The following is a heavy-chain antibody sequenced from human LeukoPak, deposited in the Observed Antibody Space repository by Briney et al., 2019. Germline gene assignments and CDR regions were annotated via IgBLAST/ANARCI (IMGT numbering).Heavy chain of an antibody. D-gene: IGHD6-13*01. CDR2: IYYSGST. CDR3: ARNVAAADWAAGWFDP. J-gene: IGHJ5*02. CDR1: GGSISSYY. V-gene: IGHV4-59*12. Sequence: SETLSLTCTVSGGSISSYYWSWIRQPPGKGLEWIGYIYYSGSTNYNPSLKSRVTISVDTSKNQFSLKLSSVTAADTAVYYCARNVAAADWAAGWFDPWGQGTLVTVSS.